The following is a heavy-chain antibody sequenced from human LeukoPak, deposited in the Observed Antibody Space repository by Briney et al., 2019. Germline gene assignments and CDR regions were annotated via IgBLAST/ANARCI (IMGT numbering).Heavy chain of an antibody. D-gene: IGHD5-18*01. J-gene: IGHJ4*02. V-gene: IGHV3-21*01. CDR2: ISSSSSYI. CDR3: VRGRYNYGYIFDY. Sequence: GGSLRLSCSASGFTFSGYSMNWVRQAPGKGLEWVSSISSSSSYIYYADSMKGRFTVSRDNARNSVYLQMNSLRVEDTAVYYCVRGRYNYGYIFDYWGQGTLVTVSS. CDR1: GFTFSGYS.